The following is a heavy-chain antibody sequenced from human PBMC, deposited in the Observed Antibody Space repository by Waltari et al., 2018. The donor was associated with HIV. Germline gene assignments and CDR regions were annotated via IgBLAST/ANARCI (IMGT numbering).Heavy chain of an antibody. CDR3: ATDRYSYGFQNPDF. CDR2: ISYDGSNK. V-gene: IGHV3-30*19. CDR1: GFTFRTYG. D-gene: IGHD5-18*01. Sequence: QVHLEASGGGVVQPGTSLRLSCAASGFTFRTYGMHWVRQAPGKGLEWVAVISYDGSNKYFLESVKGRFNISRDNSKNRLFLQMNSLTAEDTAVYFCATDRYSYGFQNPDFWGQGTLVSVSS. J-gene: IGHJ4*02.